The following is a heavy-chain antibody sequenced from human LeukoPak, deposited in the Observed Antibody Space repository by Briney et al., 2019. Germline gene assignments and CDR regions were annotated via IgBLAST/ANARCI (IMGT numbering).Heavy chain of an antibody. J-gene: IGHJ3*01. D-gene: IGHD3-10*01. CDR2: IYPGDSNT. CDR1: GYNFSNYW. V-gene: IGHV5-51*01. CDR3: ARRLWFGDQEVFDV. Sequence: GESLKISCKGSGYNFSNYWIGWVRQMPGKGLEWMVIIYPGDSNTRSSPSFQGQVTISAYKSIATAFLQWSSLKASDTAIYYCARRLWFGDQEVFDVWGQGTMVTVSS.